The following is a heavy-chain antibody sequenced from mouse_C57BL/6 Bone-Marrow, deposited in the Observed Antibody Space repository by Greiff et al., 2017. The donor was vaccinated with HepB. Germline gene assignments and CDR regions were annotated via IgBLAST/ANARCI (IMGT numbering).Heavy chain of an antibody. CDR2: IDPSDSET. CDR3: ARFDNYEDAMDY. CDR1: GYTFTSYW. V-gene: IGHV1-52*01. D-gene: IGHD1-3*01. J-gene: IGHJ4*01. Sequence: VQLQQPGAELVRPGSSVKLSCKASGYTFTSYWMHWVKQRPIQGLEWIGNIDPSDSETHYNQKFKDKATLTVDKSSSTAYMQLSSLTSEDSAVYYCARFDNYEDAMDYWGQGTSVTVSS.